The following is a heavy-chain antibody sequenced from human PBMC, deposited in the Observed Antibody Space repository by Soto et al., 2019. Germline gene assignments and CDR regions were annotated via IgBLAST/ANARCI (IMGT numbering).Heavy chain of an antibody. D-gene: IGHD3-16*01. Sequence: QVQLVESGGGLVKPGGSLRLSCAASGFTFSDYYMSWIRQAPGKGLEWVSYISSSGSTIYYADSVKGRFNISRDNAKNSLCLKMNGVRAEDTAVYYCAGGGGGAEYGWWQDGMDVWGQGTTVTVSS. V-gene: IGHV3-11*01. J-gene: IGHJ6*02. CDR1: GFTFSDYY. CDR2: ISSSGSTI. CDR3: AGGGGGAEYGWWQDGMDV.